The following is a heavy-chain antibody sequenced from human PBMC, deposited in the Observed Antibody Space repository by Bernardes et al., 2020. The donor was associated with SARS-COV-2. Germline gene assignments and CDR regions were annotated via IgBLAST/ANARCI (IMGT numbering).Heavy chain of an antibody. CDR3: ARAPSYFYGMDV. CDR2: INPSDGRA. J-gene: IGHJ6*02. V-gene: IGHV1-46*01. CDR1: GYIFTNYY. Sequence: ASVKVSCKASGYIFTNYYMVWVREAPGQGLEWMGIINPSDGRATYSQKFQDRLIMTRDTSTSTVYMDLSSLRSEDTAIYYCARAPSYFYGMDVWGQGTTVTVS.